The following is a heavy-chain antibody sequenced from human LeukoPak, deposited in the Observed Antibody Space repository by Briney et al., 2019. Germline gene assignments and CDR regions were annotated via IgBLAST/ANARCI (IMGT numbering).Heavy chain of an antibody. V-gene: IGHV3-30-3*01. J-gene: IGHJ4*02. CDR1: GFTFSSYA. CDR3: ARDAGQLGSTFDY. Sequence: GGSLRLSCAASGFTFSSYAMHWVRQAPGKGLEWVAVISYDGSNKYYADSVKGRFTISRDNSKNTLYLQMNSLRVEDTAVYYCARDAGQLGSTFDYWGQGTLVTVSS. D-gene: IGHD5-18*01. CDR2: ISYDGSNK.